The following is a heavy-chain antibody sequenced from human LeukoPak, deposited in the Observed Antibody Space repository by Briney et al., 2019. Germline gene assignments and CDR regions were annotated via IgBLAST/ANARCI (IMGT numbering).Heavy chain of an antibody. D-gene: IGHD4-17*01. CDR2: MNPNSGNT. Sequence: ASVKVSCKASGYTFTSYDINWVRQATGQGLEWMGWMNPNSGNTGYAQKFQGRVTMTRNTSISTAYMELSSLRSEDTAVYYCARGHDYGGYGGREGDYWGQGTLVTVSS. CDR3: ARGHDYGGYGGREGDY. CDR1: GYTFTSYD. J-gene: IGHJ4*02. V-gene: IGHV1-8*01.